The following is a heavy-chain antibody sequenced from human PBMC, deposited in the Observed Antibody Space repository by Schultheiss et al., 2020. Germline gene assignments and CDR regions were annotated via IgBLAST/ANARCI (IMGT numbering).Heavy chain of an antibody. Sequence: SETLSLTCAVYGGSFSGYYWSWIRQPPGKGLEWIGEINHSGSTNYNPSLKSRVTISVDTSKNQFSLKLSSVIAADTAVYYCARLRGWELARFDYWGQGTLVTVSS. CDR2: INHSGST. V-gene: IGHV4-34*01. J-gene: IGHJ4*02. D-gene: IGHD1-26*01. CDR1: GGSFSGYY. CDR3: ARLRGWELARFDY.